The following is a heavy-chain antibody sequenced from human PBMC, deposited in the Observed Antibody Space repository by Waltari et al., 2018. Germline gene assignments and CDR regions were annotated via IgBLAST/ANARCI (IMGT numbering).Heavy chain of an antibody. CDR2: ISGSGCST. Sequence: EVQLLESGGGWVQPGGSLRLSCAASGVTFSSYAMSWVRQAPGEGLAWVSAISGSGCSTYYADSVKSRFTISRDNSKNTLYLHMNSLRAEDTSVYYCAKPPTTVVPFDYWGQGTLVTVSS. CDR3: AKPPTTVVPFDY. CDR1: GVTFSSYA. D-gene: IGHD4-17*01. V-gene: IGHV3-23*01. J-gene: IGHJ4*02.